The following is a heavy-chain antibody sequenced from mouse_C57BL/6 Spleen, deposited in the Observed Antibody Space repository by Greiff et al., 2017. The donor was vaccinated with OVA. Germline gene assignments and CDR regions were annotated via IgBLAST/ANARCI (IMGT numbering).Heavy chain of an antibody. Sequence: VQGVESGPELVKPGASVKISCKASGYAFSSSWMNWVKQRPGKGLEWIGRIYPGDGDTNYNGKFKGKATLTADKSSSTAYMQLSSLTSEDSAVYFCARSGDYGSSPYWYFDVWCTGTTVTVSS. V-gene: IGHV1-82*01. J-gene: IGHJ1*03. D-gene: IGHD1-1*01. CDR3: ARSGDYGSSPYWYFDV. CDR1: GYAFSSSW. CDR2: IYPGDGDT.